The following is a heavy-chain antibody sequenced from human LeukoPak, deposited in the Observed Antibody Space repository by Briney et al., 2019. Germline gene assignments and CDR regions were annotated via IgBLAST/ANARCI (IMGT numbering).Heavy chain of an antibody. D-gene: IGHD3-22*01. Sequence: PSETLSLTCTVSGGSISSGDYYWSWIRQPPGKGLEWIGYIYYSGSTYYNPSLKSRVTISVDTSKNQFSLKLSFVTAADTAVYYCAREYVDYYDSSATWGQGTLVTVSS. CDR2: IYYSGST. CDR1: GGSISSGDYY. V-gene: IGHV4-30-4*01. J-gene: IGHJ4*02. CDR3: AREYVDYYDSSAT.